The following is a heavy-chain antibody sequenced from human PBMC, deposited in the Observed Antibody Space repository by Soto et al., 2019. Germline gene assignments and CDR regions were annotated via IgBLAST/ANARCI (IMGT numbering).Heavy chain of an antibody. D-gene: IGHD3-22*01. CDR2: IKSKTDGGTT. J-gene: IGHJ4*02. V-gene: IGHV3-15*01. Sequence: GGSLRLSCAASGFTFSNAWMSWVRQAPGKGLEWVGRIKSKTDGGTTDYAAPVKGRFTISRDDSKNTLYLQMNSLKTDDTAVYYCTTDLYYYDSSSDYWGQGTLVTVSS. CDR3: TTDLYYYDSSSDY. CDR1: GFTFSNAW.